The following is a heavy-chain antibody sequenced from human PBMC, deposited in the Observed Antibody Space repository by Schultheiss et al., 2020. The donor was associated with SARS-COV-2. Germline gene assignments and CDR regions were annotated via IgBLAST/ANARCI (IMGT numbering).Heavy chain of an antibody. Sequence: ASVKVSCKASGYTFTGYYIHWLRQAPGQGLQWMGWINPSSGDTNEAQRFQGRVTMTRDTSISTAYMALNRLTSDDTAVYYCARDLQASVGYRPRDWFDPWGQGTLVTV. CDR2: INPSSGDT. CDR1: GYTFTGYY. CDR3: ARDLQASVGYRPRDWFDP. D-gene: IGHD1-26*01. V-gene: IGHV1-2*02. J-gene: IGHJ5*02.